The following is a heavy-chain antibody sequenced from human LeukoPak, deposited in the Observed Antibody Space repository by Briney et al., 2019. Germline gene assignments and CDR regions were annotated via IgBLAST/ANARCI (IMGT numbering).Heavy chain of an antibody. CDR3: ARDQYDTWSRRGNFDS. CDR1: GFTFSSYW. Sequence: GGSLRLSCAASGFTFSSYWMSWVRQAPGKGLEWVANIKQDGSQKYYVDSVKGRFSISRDNAKNSLYLQMNSLRAEDTAVFYCARDQYDTWSRRGNFDSWGQGTLVIVSS. D-gene: IGHD3-3*01. J-gene: IGHJ4*02. CDR2: IKQDGSQK. V-gene: IGHV3-7*03.